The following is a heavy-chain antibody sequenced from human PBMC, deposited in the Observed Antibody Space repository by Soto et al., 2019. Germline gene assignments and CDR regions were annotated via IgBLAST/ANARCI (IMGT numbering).Heavy chain of an antibody. V-gene: IGHV3-23*01. CDR3: AGHGGYSY. J-gene: IGHJ4*02. Sequence: EVQLSESGGGVVQPGGSLRLSCAATGFTLRTNGMSWVRQAPGKGLEWVSSFSGSGDDTWYADSLKGRFTISRDNSKNTVYLQMNSLRAEDTALYYCAGHGGYSYLGQGTLVTVSS. D-gene: IGHD4-17*01. CDR1: GFTLRTNG. CDR2: FSGSGDDT.